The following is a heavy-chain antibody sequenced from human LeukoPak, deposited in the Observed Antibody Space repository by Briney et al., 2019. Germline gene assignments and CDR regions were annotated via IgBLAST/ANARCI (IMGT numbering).Heavy chain of an antibody. D-gene: IGHD3-10*01. CDR3: ARDRPNYYGSGSSDFDY. CDR2: ISAYNGNT. J-gene: IGHJ4*02. V-gene: IGHV1-18*01. CDR1: GYTFTSYG. Sequence: ASVNVSCKASGYTFTSYGISWVRQAPGQGLEWMGWISAYNGNTNYAQKLQGRVTMTTDTSTSTAYMELRSLRSDDTAVYYCARDRPNYYGSGSSDFDYWGQGTLVTVSS.